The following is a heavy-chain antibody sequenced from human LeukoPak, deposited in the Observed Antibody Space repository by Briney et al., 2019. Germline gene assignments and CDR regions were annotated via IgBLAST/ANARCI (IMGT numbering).Heavy chain of an antibody. D-gene: IGHD3-22*01. Sequence: GASVKVSCKASGYSFTGYAMNWVRQAPGQGLEWMGLINPNSGATNFAKKFQDRVAMTRETSISTAYMELSRLRSDDTAVYYCARTLYYYDSGSYNYYYYMDVWGKGTTVTISS. CDR3: ARTLYYYDSGSYNYYYYMDV. V-gene: IGHV1-2*02. CDR1: GYSFTGYA. J-gene: IGHJ6*03. CDR2: INPNSGAT.